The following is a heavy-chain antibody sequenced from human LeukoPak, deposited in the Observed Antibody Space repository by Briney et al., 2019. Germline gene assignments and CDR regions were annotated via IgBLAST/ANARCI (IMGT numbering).Heavy chain of an antibody. V-gene: IGHV4-59*01. CDR3: ARVWGYSYGYVFDY. Sequence: SETLSLTCAVYGGSFSGYYWSWIRQPPGKGLEWIGYIYYSGSTNYNPSLKSRVTISVDTSKNQFSLKLGSVTAADTAVYYCARVWGYSYGYVFDYWGQGTLVTVSS. CDR2: IYYSGST. D-gene: IGHD5-18*01. CDR1: GGSFSGYY. J-gene: IGHJ4*02.